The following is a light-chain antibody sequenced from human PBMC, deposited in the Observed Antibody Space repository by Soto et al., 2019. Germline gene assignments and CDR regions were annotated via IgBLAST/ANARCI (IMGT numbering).Light chain of an antibody. V-gene: IGKV3-11*01. CDR2: DSS. CDR1: QSVAGY. CDR3: QHRSYWSMYT. J-gene: IGKJ2*01. Sequence: ELVLTQSPATLSLSPGERATLSCRASQSVAGYLAWYQQKPGQGPKLLIYDSSTRATGTPARFRGSGSGTEFTLTISSLEPEDFAIYYCQHRSYWSMYTFGQGTKLEIK.